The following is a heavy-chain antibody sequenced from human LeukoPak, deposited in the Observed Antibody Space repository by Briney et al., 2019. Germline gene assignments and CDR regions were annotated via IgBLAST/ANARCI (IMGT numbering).Heavy chain of an antibody. J-gene: IGHJ2*01. CDR2: INHSGNT. CDR3: ARRRGYSYGYNWYFDL. Sequence: SETLSLTCAVYGGSFSGYYWSWIRQPPGKGLEWIGEINHSGNTNYNPSLKSRVTISVDTSKNQFSLKLSSVTAADTAVYYCARRRGYSYGYNWYFDLWGRGTLVTVSS. D-gene: IGHD5-18*01. CDR1: GGSFSGYY. V-gene: IGHV4-34*01.